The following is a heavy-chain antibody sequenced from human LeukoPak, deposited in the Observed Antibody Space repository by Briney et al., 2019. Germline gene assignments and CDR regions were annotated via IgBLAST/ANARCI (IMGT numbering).Heavy chain of an antibody. CDR3: ARGGYSLYYYYMDV. D-gene: IGHD5-18*01. CDR2: MNPNSGNT. V-gene: IGHV1-8*01. J-gene: IGHJ6*03. CDR1: GYTFTSYD. Sequence: ASVKVSCKASGYTFTSYDINWVRQAAGQGLEWMGWMNPNSGNTGYAQKFQGRVTMTTDTSTSTAYMELRSLRSDDTAVYYCARGGYSLYYYYMDVWGKGTTVTISS.